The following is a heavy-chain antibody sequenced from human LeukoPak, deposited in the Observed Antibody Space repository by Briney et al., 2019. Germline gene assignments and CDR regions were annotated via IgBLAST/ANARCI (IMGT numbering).Heavy chain of an antibody. J-gene: IGHJ4*02. CDR3: ARERGDIVVVPALDY. D-gene: IGHD2-2*01. Sequence: GGSLRLSCAASGFTFSSYAMSWVRQAPGKGQEWVSAISGSGGSTYYADSVKGRFTISRDNSKNTLYLQMNSLRAEDTAVYYCARERGDIVVVPALDYWGQGTLVTVSS. V-gene: IGHV3-23*01. CDR1: GFTFSSYA. CDR2: ISGSGGST.